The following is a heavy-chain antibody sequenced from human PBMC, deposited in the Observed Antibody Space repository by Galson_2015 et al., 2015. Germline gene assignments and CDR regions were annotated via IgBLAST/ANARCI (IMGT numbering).Heavy chain of an antibody. CDR2: ISDEGSIK. Sequence: SLRLSCAASGFTLSSCGMHWVRQAPGKGLEWVALISDEGSIKEYADSVKGRFTISRDNSKNTLSLQMYGPRAEDTAIYYCAKDNEGYCSDGHCYSYYYYGMDVWGQGTTVTVSS. D-gene: IGHD2-15*01. V-gene: IGHV3-30*18. J-gene: IGHJ6*02. CDR3: AKDNEGYCSDGHCYSYYYYGMDV. CDR1: GFTLSSCG.